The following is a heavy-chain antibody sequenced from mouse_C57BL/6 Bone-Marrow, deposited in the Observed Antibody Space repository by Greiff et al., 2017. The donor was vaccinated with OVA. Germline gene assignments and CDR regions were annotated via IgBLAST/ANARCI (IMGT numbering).Heavy chain of an antibody. CDR1: GYAFSSSW. CDR3: ASAVFAY. J-gene: IGHJ3*01. V-gene: IGHV1-82*01. Sequence: VQLQQSGPELVKPGASVKSSCKASGYAFSSSWMNWVKQRPGKGLEWIGRIYPGDGDTNYNGKFKGKATLTADKSSSTAYMQLSSLTSEDSAVYYCASAVFAYWGQGTLVTVSA. CDR2: IYPGDGDT.